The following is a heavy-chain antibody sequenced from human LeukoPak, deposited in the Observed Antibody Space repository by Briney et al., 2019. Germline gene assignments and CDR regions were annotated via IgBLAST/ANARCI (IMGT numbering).Heavy chain of an antibody. CDR3: AKGQYQLLYPLSTFDY. J-gene: IGHJ4*02. Sequence: GGSLRLSCAASGFTFSSYAMSWVRQAPGKGLEWVSAISGSGGSTYYADSVKGRFTISRDNSKNTLYLQMNSLRAEDTAVYYCAKGQYQLLYPLSTFDYWGQGTLVTVSS. CDR1: GFTFSSYA. D-gene: IGHD2-2*02. CDR2: ISGSGGST. V-gene: IGHV3-23*01.